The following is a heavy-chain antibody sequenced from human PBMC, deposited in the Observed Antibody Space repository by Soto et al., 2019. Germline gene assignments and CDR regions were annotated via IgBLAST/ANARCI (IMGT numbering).Heavy chain of an antibody. CDR2: IIPIFGTT. D-gene: IGHD5-12*01. J-gene: IGHJ4*02. Sequence: QVQLVQSGAEVKKPGSSVKVSCKASGGTFSSYAINWVRQAPGQGLEWLGGIIPIFGTTNYAQQFQGRVTITADESTTTAYMELSSLRSEDTAVYYCARNRGDGYNYGDYWGQGTLVSVSS. CDR3: ARNRGDGYNYGDY. CDR1: GGTFSSYA. V-gene: IGHV1-69*01.